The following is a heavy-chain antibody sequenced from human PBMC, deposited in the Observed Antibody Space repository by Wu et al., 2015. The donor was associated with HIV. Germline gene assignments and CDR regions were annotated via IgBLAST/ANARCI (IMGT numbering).Heavy chain of an antibody. CDR2: IIPIFGTA. J-gene: IGHJ6*03. CDR3: ARDVHRGTGGVVVPATHNTYYMDV. V-gene: IGHV1-69*12. Sequence: QVQLVQSGAEVKKPGSSVKVSCKASGGTFSSYAISWVRQAPGQGLEWMGGIIPIFGTANYAQKFQGRVTITADESTSTAYMELSSLRSEDTAVYYCARDVHRGTGGVVVPATHNTYYMDVWGKGTTVTVSS. CDR1: GGTFSSYA. D-gene: IGHD2-2*01.